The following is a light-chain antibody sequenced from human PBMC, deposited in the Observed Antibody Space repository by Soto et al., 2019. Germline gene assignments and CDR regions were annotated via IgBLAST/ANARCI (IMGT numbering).Light chain of an antibody. J-gene: IGKJ4*01. CDR1: DTVNIA. CDR2: DAS. Sequence: LTQSPDTLSLSPGERATLSCRASDTVNIALAWYQQKPGQAPRLLIYDASNTATGIPARFSGSGFGTVFNLTISSLEPEDSAVYYCQQRDRWPLTFGGGTKVLI. V-gene: IGKV3-11*01. CDR3: QQRDRWPLT.